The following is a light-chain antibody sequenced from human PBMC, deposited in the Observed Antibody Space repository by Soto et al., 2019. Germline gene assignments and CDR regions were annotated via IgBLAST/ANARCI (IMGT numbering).Light chain of an antibody. CDR2: DVN. Sequence: QSALTQPASVSGSPGQSITISCTGTSSDVGGYNYVSWYRQHPGKAPKLMIYDVNNRPSGVSNRFSGSKSGNTASLTISGLQAEDEADYYCSSYTSSTTIPWVFGGGTKVTVL. CDR3: SSYTSSTTIPWV. V-gene: IGLV2-14*01. CDR1: SSDVGGYNY. J-gene: IGLJ3*02.